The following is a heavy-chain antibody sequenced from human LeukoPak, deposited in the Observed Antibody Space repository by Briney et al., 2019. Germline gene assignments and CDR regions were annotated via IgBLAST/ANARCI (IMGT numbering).Heavy chain of an antibody. D-gene: IGHD2-15*01. J-gene: IGHJ4*02. CDR2: ISAYNGNT. Sequence: GASVKVSCKASGYTFTSYGISWVRQAPGQGLEWMGWISAYNGNTNYAQKLQGRVTMTTDTSTSTAYMELRSLRSDDTAVYYCARVVRFPAVVDYSAFGDYWGQGTLVTVSS. CDR1: GYTFTSYG. CDR3: ARVVRFPAVVDYSAFGDY. V-gene: IGHV1-18*01.